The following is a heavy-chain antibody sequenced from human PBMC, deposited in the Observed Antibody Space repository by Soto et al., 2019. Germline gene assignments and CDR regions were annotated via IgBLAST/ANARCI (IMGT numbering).Heavy chain of an antibody. CDR1: GYTFSTYG. V-gene: IGHV1-3*01. J-gene: IGHJ6*02. CDR3: ARGKGMEENYFYYGLDI. D-gene: IGHD1-1*01. Sequence: ASVKVSCKASGYTFSTYGMHWVRQAPGQSLEWMGWLNGGTGQTRYSQRFQNRVIITRDTSASTGYMELSSLRSEDTAVYYCARGKGMEENYFYYGLDIWGQGTTVTVSS. CDR2: LNGGTGQT.